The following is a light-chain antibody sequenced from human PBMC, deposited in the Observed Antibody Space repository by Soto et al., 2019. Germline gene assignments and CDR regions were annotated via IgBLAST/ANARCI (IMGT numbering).Light chain of an antibody. V-gene: IGLV1-40*01. CDR2: GNI. J-gene: IGLJ2*01. CDR3: QSHDSSLSAKV. CDR1: SSNIGAGYD. Sequence: QSVLTQPPSVSGAPGRRVTISCTGSSSNIGAGYDVHWYQHLPGTAPKLLIYGNINRPSGVSDRFSGSKSGTSASLAITGLQAEDEADYYCQSHDSSLSAKVFGGGTKLTVL.